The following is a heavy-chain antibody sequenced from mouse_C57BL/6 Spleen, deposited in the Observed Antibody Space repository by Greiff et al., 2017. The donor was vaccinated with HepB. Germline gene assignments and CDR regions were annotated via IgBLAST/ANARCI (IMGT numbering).Heavy chain of an antibody. CDR2: INPNNGGT. J-gene: IGHJ2*01. D-gene: IGHD1-1*01. Sequence: EVQLQQSGPELVKPGASVKISCKASGYTFTDYYMNWVKQSHGKSLEWIGDINPNNGGTSYNQKFKGKATLTVDKSSSTAYMELRSLTSEDSAVYYCAREDTTVVVGIDYWGQGTTLTVSS. V-gene: IGHV1-26*01. CDR3: AREDTTVVVGIDY. CDR1: GYTFTDYY.